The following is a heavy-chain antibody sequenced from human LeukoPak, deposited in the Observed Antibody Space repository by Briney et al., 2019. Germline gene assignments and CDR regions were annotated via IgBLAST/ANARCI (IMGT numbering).Heavy chain of an antibody. CDR1: GFTFSSYA. D-gene: IGHD2-15*01. J-gene: IGHJ4*02. Sequence: GGSLRLSCAASGFTFSSYAMSWVRQAPGKGLEWVSVIYSGGSTYYADSVKGRFTISRHNSKNTLCLQMNSLRAEDTAVYYCAARYCSGGSCYLDYWGQGTLVTVSS. V-gene: IGHV3-53*04. CDR3: AARYCSGGSCYLDY. CDR2: IYSGGST.